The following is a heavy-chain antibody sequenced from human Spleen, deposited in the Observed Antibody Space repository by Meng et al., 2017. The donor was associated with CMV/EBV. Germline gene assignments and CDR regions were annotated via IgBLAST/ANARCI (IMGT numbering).Heavy chain of an antibody. J-gene: IGHJ6*02. Sequence: GSLRLSCTVSGGSISSYYWSWIRQPPGKGLEWIGYIYYSGSTNYNPSLKSRVTISVDTSKNQFSLKLSSVTAADTAVYYCARGDYTTMVGSSYFYGMDVWGQGTTVTVSS. CDR3: ARGDYTTMVGSSYFYGMDV. V-gene: IGHV4-59*01. D-gene: IGHD5-18*01. CDR2: IYYSGST. CDR1: GGSISSYY.